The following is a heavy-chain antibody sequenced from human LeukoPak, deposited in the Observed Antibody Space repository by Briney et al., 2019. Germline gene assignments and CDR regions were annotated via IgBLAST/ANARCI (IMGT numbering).Heavy chain of an antibody. D-gene: IGHD3-10*01. J-gene: IGHJ4*02. CDR3: ARADPYYYGSGLSY. V-gene: IGHV4-61*02. CDR1: GDSISSGSYY. CDR2: IYTSGST. Sequence: SETLSLTCTVSGDSISSGSYYWSWIRQPAGKGLEWIGRIYTSGSTNYNPSLKSRVTISVDTSKNQFSLKLSSVTAADTAVYYCARADPYYYGSGLSYWGQGTLVTVSS.